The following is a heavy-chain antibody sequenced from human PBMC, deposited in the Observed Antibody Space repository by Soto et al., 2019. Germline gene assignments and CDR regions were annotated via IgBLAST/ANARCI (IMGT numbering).Heavy chain of an antibody. CDR3: AKRYYYDSGSLDY. J-gene: IGHJ4*02. CDR2: ISGSGDSI. CDR1: GFSFSSQA. Sequence: EVQLLESGGGLVQPGGSLRLSCAASGFSFSSQAMNWVRQAPGKGLEWVALISGSGDSIYYADSVKGRFTISRDNSKNTLYLQMNSLRAEDTAVYYCAKRYYYDSGSLDYWSQGTLVTVSS. D-gene: IGHD3-10*01. V-gene: IGHV3-23*01.